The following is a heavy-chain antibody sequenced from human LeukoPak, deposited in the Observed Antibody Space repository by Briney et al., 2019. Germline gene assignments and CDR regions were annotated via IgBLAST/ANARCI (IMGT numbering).Heavy chain of an antibody. D-gene: IGHD5-24*01. CDR1: GFTFSSYW. J-gene: IGHJ5*02. CDR2: INSDGSST. CDR3: ASRARRDGYNVGGNWFDP. Sequence: GGSLRLSCAASGFTFSSYWMHWVRQAPGKGLVWVSRINSDGSSTSYADSVKGRFTISRDNAKNTLYLQMNSLRAEDTAVYYCASRARRDGYNVGGNWFDPWGQGTLVTVSS. V-gene: IGHV3-74*01.